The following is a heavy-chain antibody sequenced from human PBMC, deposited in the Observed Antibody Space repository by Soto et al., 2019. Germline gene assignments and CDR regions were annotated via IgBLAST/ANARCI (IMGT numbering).Heavy chain of an antibody. CDR1: GFTFGDYA. CDR3: TRKKSSGQLGFDP. Sequence: GGSLRLSCTASGFTFGDYAMSWFRQAPGKGLEWVGFIRSKAYGGTTEYAASVKGRFTISRDDSKSIAYLQMNSLKTEDTAVYYCTRKKSSGQLGFDPWGQGTLVTVSS. V-gene: IGHV3-49*03. CDR2: IRSKAYGGTT. J-gene: IGHJ5*02. D-gene: IGHD3-10*01.